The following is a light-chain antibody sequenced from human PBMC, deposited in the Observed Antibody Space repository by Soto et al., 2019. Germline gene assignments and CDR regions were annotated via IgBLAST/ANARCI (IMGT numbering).Light chain of an antibody. V-gene: IGKV1-9*01. Sequence: IQLTQSPSSLSASVGDRVTITCRASQGISSYLAWYQQKPGKAPKLLIYAASTLQSGVPSKFSGSGSWTDFTLTIISLQPEDFATDYCQQLNSYPLTFGGGTKVEIK. J-gene: IGKJ4*01. CDR1: QGISSY. CDR2: AAS. CDR3: QQLNSYPLT.